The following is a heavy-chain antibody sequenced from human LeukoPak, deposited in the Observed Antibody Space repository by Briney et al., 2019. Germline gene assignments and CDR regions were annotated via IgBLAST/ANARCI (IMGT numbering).Heavy chain of an antibody. V-gene: IGHV4-59*01. CDR3: ARDVGGGWLQS. D-gene: IGHD5-24*01. CDR2: MYYSGST. CDR1: GGSINNDY. Sequence: SVTLSLTCTVSGGSINNDYWSWNRQPPGNGLEWIGYMYYSGSTNYNPSLKSRVTISVDTSKNQFSLRLSSVTAADTAVYYCARDVGGGWLQSWGQGTLVTVSS. J-gene: IGHJ4*02.